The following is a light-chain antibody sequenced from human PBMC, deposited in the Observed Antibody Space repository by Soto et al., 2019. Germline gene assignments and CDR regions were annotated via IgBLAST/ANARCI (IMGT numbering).Light chain of an antibody. CDR1: QRISSW. J-gene: IGKJ1*01. CDR2: KAS. Sequence: EIQRTQSPSTMSAALGDRVTITRRASQRISSWLAWYQQKPGKALKLLIYKASTLESGVTSRFSGSGSGTEFTLTISSLQPDDFAAYYCQQYNSYSWAVGQGTKVEIK. V-gene: IGKV1-5*03. CDR3: QQYNSYSWA.